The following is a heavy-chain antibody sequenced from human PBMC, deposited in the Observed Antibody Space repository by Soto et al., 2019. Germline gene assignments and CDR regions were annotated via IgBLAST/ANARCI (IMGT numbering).Heavy chain of an antibody. V-gene: IGHV1-2*04. CDR1: GYTFTGYY. D-gene: IGHD5-18*01. CDR2: INPNSGGT. CDR3: ARDLGGYSYGYHYYYGMDV. J-gene: IGHJ6*02. Sequence: ASVKVSCKASGYTFTGYYMHWVRQAPGQGLEWMGWINPNSGGTNYAQKFQGWVTMTRDTSISTAYMELSRLRSDDTAVYYGARDLGGYSYGYHYYYGMDVWGQGTTVTVSS.